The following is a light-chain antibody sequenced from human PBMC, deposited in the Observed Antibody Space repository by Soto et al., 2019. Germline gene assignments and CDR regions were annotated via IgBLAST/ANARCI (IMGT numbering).Light chain of an antibody. CDR1: SSDVGDYNY. J-gene: IGLJ1*01. Sequence: QSVLTQPRSVSGSPGQSVTISCTGTSSDVGDYNYVSWYQQHPGKAPKLMIYDVSKRPSGVPDRFSGSKSGNTASLTISGLQAEDEADYYCCSYAGSYTFLLGTGTKLTVL. V-gene: IGLV2-11*01. CDR3: CSYAGSYTFL. CDR2: DVS.